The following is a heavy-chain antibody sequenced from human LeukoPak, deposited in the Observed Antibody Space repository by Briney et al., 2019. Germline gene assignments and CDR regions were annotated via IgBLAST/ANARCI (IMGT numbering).Heavy chain of an antibody. V-gene: IGHV3-23*01. CDR1: GFTFSSYA. Sequence: PGGSLRLSCAASGFTFSSYAMSWVRQAPGKGLEWVSAISGSGGSTYYADSVKGRFTISRDNSKNTLYLQMNSLRAEDTAVYYCAKDPRYCSSTSCVDYWGQETLVTVSS. J-gene: IGHJ4*02. D-gene: IGHD2-2*01. CDR3: AKDPRYCSSTSCVDY. CDR2: ISGSGGST.